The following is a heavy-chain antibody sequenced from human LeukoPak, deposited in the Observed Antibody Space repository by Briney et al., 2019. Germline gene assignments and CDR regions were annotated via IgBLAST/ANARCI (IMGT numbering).Heavy chain of an antibody. CDR1: GFTSSSYW. D-gene: IGHD4-17*01. CDR3: ARGPYGDYVDAFDI. V-gene: IGHV3-48*01. Sequence: GGSLRLSCAASGFTSSSYWMHWVRQAPGKGLEWLSYISSSSSSIYYADSVKGRFTISRDNAKNSLYLQMDSLRAEDTAVYHCARGPYGDYVDAFDIWGQGTMVTVSS. CDR2: ISSSSSSI. J-gene: IGHJ3*02.